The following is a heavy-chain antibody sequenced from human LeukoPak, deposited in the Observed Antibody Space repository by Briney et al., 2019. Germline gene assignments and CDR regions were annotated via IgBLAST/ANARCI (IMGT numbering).Heavy chain of an antibody. J-gene: IGHJ4*02. Sequence: SETLSLTCSVSGGSISSSSSYWGWIRQPPGKGLEWIGSIYYSGSSFDNPALKSRVTISVDTSKNQFSLKLSSVTAADTAVYYCARHRSGWLQSSFDYWGRGTLVTVSS. D-gene: IGHD5-24*01. CDR3: ARHRSGWLQSSFDY. V-gene: IGHV4-39*01. CDR1: GGSISSSSSY. CDR2: IYYSGSS.